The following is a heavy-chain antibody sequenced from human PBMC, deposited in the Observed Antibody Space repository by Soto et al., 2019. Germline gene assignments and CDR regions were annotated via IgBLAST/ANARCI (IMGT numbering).Heavy chain of an antibody. Sequence: SETLSLTCTVSGGSISSGDYYWSWIRQPPGEGLEYIGYIYYSGSTYYNPSLNSRVTTSLDTSKNQFSLKLSSVTAADTAVYYCARAMVYANKVFDSWGQRTRVTVSS. CDR3: ARAMVYANKVFDS. CDR2: IYYSGST. J-gene: IGHJ4*02. V-gene: IGHV4-30-4*01. CDR1: GGSISSGDYY. D-gene: IGHD2-8*01.